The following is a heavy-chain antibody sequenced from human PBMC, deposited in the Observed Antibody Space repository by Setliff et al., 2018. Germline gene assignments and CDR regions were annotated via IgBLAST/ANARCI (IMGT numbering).Heavy chain of an antibody. D-gene: IGHD2-15*01. CDR2: ISYSGTP. CDR1: GGSISGYY. V-gene: IGHV4-39*01. CDR3: VRPGGTTVVARHFDY. J-gene: IGHJ4*01. Sequence: SETLSLTCTVSGGSISGYYWGWIRQAPGSGLEWIGSISYSGTPYYNASVESRVTISIDTSRNQFSLELRSVTVADTATYYCVRPGGTTVVARHFDYWGSGILVT.